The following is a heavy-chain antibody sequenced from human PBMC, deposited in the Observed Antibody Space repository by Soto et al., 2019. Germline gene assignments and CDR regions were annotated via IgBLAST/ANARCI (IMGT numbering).Heavy chain of an antibody. CDR3: AKGRIAVAGHGGFDI. D-gene: IGHD6-19*01. CDR2: IIPIFGTA. Sequence: QVQLVQSGAEVKKPGSSVKVSCKASGGTFSSYAISWVRQAPGQGLEWMGGIIPIFGTANYVQKFQGRVTITAEKSTSTVYMELRSLRSADTAVYYCAKGRIAVAGHGGFDIWGRGTMVTVSS. CDR1: GGTFSSYA. J-gene: IGHJ3*02. V-gene: IGHV1-69*06.